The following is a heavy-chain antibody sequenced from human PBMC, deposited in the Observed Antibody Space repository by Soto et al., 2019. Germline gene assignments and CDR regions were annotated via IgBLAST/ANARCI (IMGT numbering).Heavy chain of an antibody. CDR1: GFSLSNARMG. D-gene: IGHD3-22*01. Sequence: QVTLKESGPVLVKPTETLTLTCTVSGFSLSNARMGVSWIRQPPGKALEWLAHIFSNDEKSYSTSLKSRLTISKDTSKSQVVLTMTNMDPVDTATYYCARIPPYYYDSSGLYFDYWGQGTLVTVSS. J-gene: IGHJ4*02. CDR2: IFSNDEK. V-gene: IGHV2-26*01. CDR3: ARIPPYYYDSSGLYFDY.